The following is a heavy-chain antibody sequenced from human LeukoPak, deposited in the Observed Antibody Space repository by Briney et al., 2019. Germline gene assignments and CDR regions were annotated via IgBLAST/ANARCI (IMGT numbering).Heavy chain of an antibody. CDR3: ARVYNSGQNDY. D-gene: IGHD6-19*01. V-gene: IGHV3-21*01. CDR1: GFTFSTYT. CDR2: ITSGSGYI. Sequence: GGSLRLSCAASGFTFSTYTMNWVRQAPGKGLEWVSSITSGSGYIYYADSVKGRFTISRDNAKNSLYLQVNSLRAEDTALYYCARVYNSGQNDYWGQGTLVTVSS. J-gene: IGHJ4*02.